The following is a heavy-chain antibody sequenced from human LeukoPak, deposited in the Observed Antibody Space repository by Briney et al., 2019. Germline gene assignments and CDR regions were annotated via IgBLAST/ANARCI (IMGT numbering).Heavy chain of an antibody. J-gene: IGHJ6*02. D-gene: IGHD5-18*01. V-gene: IGHV4-61*01. CDR3: ARRTATPRFYYYYYGMDV. CDR1: GGSVSSGSYY. Sequence: SETLSLTCTVSGGSVSSGSYYWSWIRQPPGKGLEWIGYIYYSGSTNYNPSLKSRVTISVDTSKNQFSLKLSSVTAADTAVYYCARRTATPRFYYYYYGMDVWGQGTTVTVSS. CDR2: IYYSGST.